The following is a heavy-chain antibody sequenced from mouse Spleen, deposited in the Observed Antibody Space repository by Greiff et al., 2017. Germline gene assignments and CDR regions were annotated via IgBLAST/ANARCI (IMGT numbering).Heavy chain of an antibody. V-gene: IGHV1-55*01. J-gene: IGHJ3*01. CDR1: GYTFTSYW. CDR3: ARGEGYYAWFAY. Sequence: QVQLQQSGAELVKPGASVKMSCKASGYTFTSYWITWVKQRPGQGLEWIGDIYPGSGSTNYNEKFKSKATLTVDTSSSTAYMQLSSLTSEDSAVYYCARGEGYYAWFAYWGQGTLVTVSA. CDR2: IYPGSGST. D-gene: IGHD2-3*01.